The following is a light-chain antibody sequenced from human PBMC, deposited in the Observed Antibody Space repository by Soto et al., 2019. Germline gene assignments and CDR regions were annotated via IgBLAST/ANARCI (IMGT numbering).Light chain of an antibody. J-gene: IGKJ1*01. CDR3: QQSYSNPWT. V-gene: IGKV3-11*01. CDR1: QSVSNY. Sequence: EILFTQSPATLSLSPGERATLSCRASQSVSNYLAWYQQTHGQAPRLLVYGASSRDTGISDRFSGSGSGTDFTLPISSLQPEDFETYYCQQSYSNPWTFGQGTKVDIK. CDR2: GAS.